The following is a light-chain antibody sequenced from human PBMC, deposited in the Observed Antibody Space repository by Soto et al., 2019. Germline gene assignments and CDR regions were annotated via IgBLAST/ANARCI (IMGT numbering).Light chain of an antibody. CDR1: QSVSSKY. CDR3: QQYGSSLFT. V-gene: IGKV3-20*01. CDR2: GAS. Sequence: DIVLTQSPGTLSLSPEERATLSCRASQSVSSKYLAWYQQKPGQAPRVLIYGASIRATGIPERFSGGGSGTDFTLSITRVEPEDIAVYYCQQYGSSLFTFCPGTKSRYQT. J-gene: IGKJ3*01.